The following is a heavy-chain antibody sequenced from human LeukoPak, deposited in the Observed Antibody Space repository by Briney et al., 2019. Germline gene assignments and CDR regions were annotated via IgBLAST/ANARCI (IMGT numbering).Heavy chain of an antibody. CDR1: GGSFSGYY. Sequence: SETLSLTCAVYGGSFSGYYWSWIRQPPGKRLEWIGEINHSGSTNYNPSLKSRVTISVDTSKNQFSLKLSSVTAADTAVYYCARGYDDSSGYYFQYNWFDPWGQGTLVTVSS. D-gene: IGHD3-22*01. V-gene: IGHV4-34*01. CDR2: INHSGST. J-gene: IGHJ5*02. CDR3: ARGYDDSSGYYFQYNWFDP.